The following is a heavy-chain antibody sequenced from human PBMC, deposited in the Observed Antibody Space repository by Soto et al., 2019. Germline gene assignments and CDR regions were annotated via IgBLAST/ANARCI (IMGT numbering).Heavy chain of an antibody. J-gene: IGHJ4*02. Sequence: SETLSLTCAVYGGSFSGYYWSWIRQPPGKGLEWIGEINHSGSTNYNPSLKSRVTISVDTSKNQFSLKLSSVTAADTAVYYCARAPQRGARGGYSGYDDNLALYYFDYWGQGTLVTVSS. CDR3: ARAPQRGARGGYSGYDDNLALYYFDY. CDR2: INHSGST. D-gene: IGHD5-12*01. CDR1: GGSFSGYY. V-gene: IGHV4-34*01.